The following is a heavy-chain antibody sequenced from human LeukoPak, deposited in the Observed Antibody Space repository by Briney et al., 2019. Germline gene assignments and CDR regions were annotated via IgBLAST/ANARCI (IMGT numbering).Heavy chain of an antibody. D-gene: IGHD2-2*01. J-gene: IGHJ5*02. CDR3: AKDGLYCSSTSCYDGNWFDP. V-gene: IGHV3-30*18. Sequence: PGGSLRLSCAASGFTFSSYGMHWVRQAPGKGLEWVAVISYDGSNKYYADSVKGRFTISRDNSKNTLYLQMNSLRAEDTAVYYCAKDGLYCSSTSCYDGNWFDPWGQGTLVTVSS. CDR2: ISYDGSNK. CDR1: GFTFSSYG.